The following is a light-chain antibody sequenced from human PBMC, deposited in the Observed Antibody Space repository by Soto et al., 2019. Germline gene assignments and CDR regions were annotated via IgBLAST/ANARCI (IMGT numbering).Light chain of an antibody. CDR1: QGIRND. Sequence: IQMTQSPSSLSASVGDRVTISCRASQGIRNDLAWYQQKPGKAPKLLIYKASTLKSGVPSRFSGSGSGTEFTLTISSLQPDDFATYYCQQYNSYLLTFGGGTKVDIK. V-gene: IGKV1-5*03. J-gene: IGKJ4*01. CDR2: KAS. CDR3: QQYNSYLLT.